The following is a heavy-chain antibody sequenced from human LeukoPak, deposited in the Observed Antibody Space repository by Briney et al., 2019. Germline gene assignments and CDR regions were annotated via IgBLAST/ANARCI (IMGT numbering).Heavy chain of an antibody. CDR3: AKGYSGSYYTGIGY. D-gene: IGHD1-26*01. V-gene: IGHV3-23*01. J-gene: IGHJ4*02. CDR2: ISGSGGGT. CDR1: GFTFSSYA. Sequence: GGSLRLSCAASGFTFSSYAMSWVRQAPGKGLEWVSAISGSGGGTYYADSVKGRFTISRDNSKNTLYLQMNSLRAEDTAVYYCAKGYSGSYYTGIGYWGQGTLVTVSS.